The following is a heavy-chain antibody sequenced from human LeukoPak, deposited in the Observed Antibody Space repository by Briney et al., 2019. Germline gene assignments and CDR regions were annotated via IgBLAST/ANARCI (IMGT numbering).Heavy chain of an antibody. CDR2: INHSGST. Sequence: SETLSLTCAVYGGSFSGYYWSWIRQPPGKGLEWIGEINHSGSTNYNPSLKSRVTISVDTSKNQFSLKLSSVIAADTAVYYCASGYSYGSALGYWGQGTLVTVSS. CDR3: ASGYSYGSALGY. D-gene: IGHD5-18*01. V-gene: IGHV4-34*01. J-gene: IGHJ4*02. CDR1: GGSFSGYY.